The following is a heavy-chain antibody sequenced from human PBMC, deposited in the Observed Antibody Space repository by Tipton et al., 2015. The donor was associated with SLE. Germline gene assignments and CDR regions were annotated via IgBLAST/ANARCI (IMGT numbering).Heavy chain of an antibody. D-gene: IGHD6-19*01. V-gene: IGHV4-34*01. CDR3: ARHDMEQWYAFDI. J-gene: IGHJ3*02. Sequence: LRLSCAVYGGSFSDYYWSWIRQPPGKGLEWIGEINHSGSTNYNPSLKSRVTMSLDTSRNQFSLKLSSVTAADTAVYYCARHDMEQWYAFDIWGQGTMVTVSS. CDR2: INHSGST. CDR1: GGSFSDYY.